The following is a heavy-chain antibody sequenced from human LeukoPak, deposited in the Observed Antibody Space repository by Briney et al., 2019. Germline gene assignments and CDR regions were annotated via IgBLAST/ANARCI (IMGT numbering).Heavy chain of an antibody. CDR1: GYTFTAYY. J-gene: IGHJ4*02. CDR3: ARQNPCSSSSCLDY. V-gene: IGHV1-2*02. D-gene: IGHD2-2*01. CDR2: INPNSGGT. Sequence: ASVKVSCKASGYTFTAYYMHWVRQAPGQGLEWMGWINPNSGGTNFAQKFQGRVTMTRDTSITTAYMELSRLRSDDTAVYYCARQNPCSSSSCLDYWGQGTLVTVSS.